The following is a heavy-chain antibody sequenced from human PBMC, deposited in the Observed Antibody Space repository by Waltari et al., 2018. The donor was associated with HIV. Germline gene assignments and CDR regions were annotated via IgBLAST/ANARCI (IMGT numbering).Heavy chain of an antibody. D-gene: IGHD4-17*01. CDR1: GFTFGSYS. Sequence: EVQLVESGGGLVKPGGSLRLSCAASGFTFGSYSLNWVRQAPGQGLEWDSSIRSSSTFIYYADSVKGRFTISRDNAKNSLYLQMNSLRAEDTAVYYCARDRQGTVTKDFDYWGQGTLVTVSS. J-gene: IGHJ4*02. V-gene: IGHV3-21*01. CDR3: ARDRQGTVTKDFDY. CDR2: IRSSSTFI.